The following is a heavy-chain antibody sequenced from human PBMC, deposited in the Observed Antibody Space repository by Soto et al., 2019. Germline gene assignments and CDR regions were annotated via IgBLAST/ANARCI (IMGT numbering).Heavy chain of an antibody. CDR2: IYSGGST. V-gene: IGHV3-53*02. CDR1: GFTVSSNY. Sequence: EVQLVETGRGLIQPGGSLRLSCAASGFTVSSNYMSWVRQAPGKGLEWVSVIYSGGSTYYADSVKGRFTISRDNSKNTLYLQMNSLRAEDTAVYYCAGGVGIAAEYLAFDIWGQGTMVTVSS. D-gene: IGHD6-13*01. CDR3: AGGVGIAAEYLAFDI. J-gene: IGHJ3*02.